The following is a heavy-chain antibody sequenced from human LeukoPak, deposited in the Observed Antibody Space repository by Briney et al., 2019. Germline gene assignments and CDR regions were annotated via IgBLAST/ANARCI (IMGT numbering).Heavy chain of an antibody. CDR3: ARMGGLRASSWYDSGY. Sequence: ASVKVSCKASGHTFTNYDINWVRQATGQGLEWMGWMNPNSGNTGYAQNFQGRVTMTRDTSISTAYMELGSLRSEDTAVYYCARMGGLRASSWYDSGYWGQGTLVTVSS. CDR1: GHTFTNYD. D-gene: IGHD6-13*01. CDR2: MNPNSGNT. V-gene: IGHV1-8*01. J-gene: IGHJ4*02.